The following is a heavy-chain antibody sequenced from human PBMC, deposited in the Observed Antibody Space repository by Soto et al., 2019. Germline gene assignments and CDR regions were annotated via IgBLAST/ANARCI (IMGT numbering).Heavy chain of an antibody. J-gene: IGHJ4*02. CDR1: GLAFDDYY. D-gene: IGHD1-26*01. Sequence: EGQLVQSGGGLVQPGGSLRLSCTASGLAFDDYYMDWVRQVPGKGLEWIGRTRDKPSNYAAEYVASVKGRFTISRDASKDSMYLQMNTVQTEDTAVYYCARDTGGSYDYRGQGALVIVSS. V-gene: IGHV3-72*01. CDR2: TRDKPSNYAA. CDR3: ARDTGGSYDY.